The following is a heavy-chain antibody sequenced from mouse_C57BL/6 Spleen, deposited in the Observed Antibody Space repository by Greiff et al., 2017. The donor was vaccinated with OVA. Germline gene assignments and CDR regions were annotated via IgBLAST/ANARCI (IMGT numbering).Heavy chain of an antibody. D-gene: IGHD1-1*02. J-gene: IGHJ2*01. CDR1: GFSFNTYA. Sequence: EVKLVESGGGLVQPKGSLKLSCAASGFSFNTYAMNWVRQAPGKGLEWVARIRSKSNNYATYYADSVKDRFTISRDDSESMLYLQMNNLKTEDTAMYYCVRQGSCGYFDYWGQGTTLTVSS. V-gene: IGHV10-1*01. CDR3: VRQGSCGYFDY. CDR2: IRSKSNNYAT.